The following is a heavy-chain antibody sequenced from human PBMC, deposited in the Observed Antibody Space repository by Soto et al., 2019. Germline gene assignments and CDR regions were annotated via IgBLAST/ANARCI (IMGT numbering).Heavy chain of an antibody. Sequence: QVQLVESGGGVVQPGRSLRLSCAASGFTFSSYGMHWVRQAPGKGLEWVAIISYDGSNTSYADSVKGRFTISRDNSKNTLYMKMNSLRAEDTSVYYCAKEGGLSGSYYISSSYYFDYWGQGTLVTVSS. D-gene: IGHD1-26*01. CDR1: GFTFSSYG. V-gene: IGHV3-30*18. CDR2: ISYDGSNT. J-gene: IGHJ4*02. CDR3: AKEGGLSGSYYISSSYYFDY.